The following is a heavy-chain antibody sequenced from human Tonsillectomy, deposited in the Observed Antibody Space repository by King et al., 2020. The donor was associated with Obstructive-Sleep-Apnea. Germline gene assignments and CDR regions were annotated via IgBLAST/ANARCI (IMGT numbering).Heavy chain of an antibody. CDR3: AKEGGGSGIYWIDS. Sequence: VQLVESGGGMVQPGGSLRLSCLASGFTFSNYAISWFRQAPGKGLEWVSAINTRGTTFYAGSVRGRFTISRDNSKYTVNLQVNSLRAEDTALYYCAKEGGGSGIYWIDSWGQGTLVTVSS. CDR2: INTRGTT. J-gene: IGHJ4*02. CDR1: GFTFSNYA. D-gene: IGHD3-10*01. V-gene: IGHV3-23*04.